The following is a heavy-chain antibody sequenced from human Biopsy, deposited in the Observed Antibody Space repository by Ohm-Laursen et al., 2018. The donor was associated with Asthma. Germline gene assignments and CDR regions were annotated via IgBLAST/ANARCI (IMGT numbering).Heavy chain of an antibody. CDR3: VGHEYSSSWSTFDY. V-gene: IGHV4-39*01. D-gene: IGHD3-22*01. Sequence: TLSLTCTVSGGSITSSSYYWGWIRQPPGKGMEWIGSMYHSGSPYYHPSLKSRPTISVDTSKNQLSLKMSSVTAADTAVYFCVGHEYSSSWSTFDYWGPGALVTVSS. J-gene: IGHJ4*02. CDR2: MYHSGSP. CDR1: GGSITSSSYY.